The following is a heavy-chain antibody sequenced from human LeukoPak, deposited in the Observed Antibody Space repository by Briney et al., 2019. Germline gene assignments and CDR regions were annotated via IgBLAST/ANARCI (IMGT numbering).Heavy chain of an antibody. D-gene: IGHD1-26*01. CDR2: INVNSGGT. CDR1: ANTFTFDF. J-gene: IGHJ4*02. Sequence: ASVTVSFTASANTFTFDFMQWVRQAPGQGLEWMGWINVNSGGTHYAQKFQGRVSMTSDTSIATAYMELSGLRSDDTAVYYCASYSDSPKEFDKWGQGTLVSVSS. V-gene: IGHV1-2*02. CDR3: ASYSDSPKEFDK.